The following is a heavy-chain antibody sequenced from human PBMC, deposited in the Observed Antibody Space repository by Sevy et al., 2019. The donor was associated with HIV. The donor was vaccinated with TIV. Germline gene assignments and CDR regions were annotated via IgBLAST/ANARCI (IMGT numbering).Heavy chain of an antibody. D-gene: IGHD6-13*01. V-gene: IGHV3-74*01. J-gene: IGHJ4*02. Sequence: GGSLRLSCAASGFTFSSYWMHWVRQAPGKGLVWVSRVNSDGSSTSYAGSVKGRFTISRNNAKNTLYLQMNSLRAEDTAVYYCARGAAAGTFDYWGQGTLVTVSS. CDR3: ARGAAAGTFDY. CDR2: VNSDGSST. CDR1: GFTFSSYW.